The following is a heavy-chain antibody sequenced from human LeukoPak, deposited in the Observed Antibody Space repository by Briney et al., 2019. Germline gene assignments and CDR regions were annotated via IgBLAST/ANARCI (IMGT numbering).Heavy chain of an antibody. V-gene: IGHV4-4*02. Sequence: SGTLSLTCGVSGGSISSTNWWSWVRQPPGQGLEWIGEISLSGVTNYNPSLKSRVTISVDTSKNQFSLKLSSVTAADTAVYYCARSITSSWYGDFQHWGQGTLVTVSS. CDR2: ISLSGVT. D-gene: IGHD6-13*01. CDR3: ARSITSSWYGDFQH. J-gene: IGHJ1*01. CDR1: GGSISSTNW.